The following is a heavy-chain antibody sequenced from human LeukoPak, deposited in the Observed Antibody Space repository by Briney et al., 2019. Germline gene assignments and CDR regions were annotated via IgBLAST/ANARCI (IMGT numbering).Heavy chain of an antibody. CDR3: ARGQSNYDSSAYYYEGDAFDI. CDR1: GYTFISYY. V-gene: IGHV1-46*01. J-gene: IGHJ3*02. CDR2: INPSGGST. D-gene: IGHD3-22*01. Sequence: ASVKVSCKASGYTFISYYMHWVRQAPGQGLEWMGIINPSGGSTSYAQKFQGRVTMTRDMSTSTVYMELSSLRSEDTAVYYCARGQSNYDSSAYYYEGDAFDIWGQGTMVTVSS.